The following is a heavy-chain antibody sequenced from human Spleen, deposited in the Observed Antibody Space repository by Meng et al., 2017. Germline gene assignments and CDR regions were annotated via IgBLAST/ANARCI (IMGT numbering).Heavy chain of an antibody. V-gene: IGHV1-2*06. D-gene: IGHD2-21*02. CDR1: GYIFTGYY. Sequence: GRVLTSGAELTKPGASVKVACKPSGYIFTGYYIHWVRQAPGQGLEWMGRINPNSGGTNYAQKFQGRVSMTTDTSVSTAYMDLSSLTSDDTAIYYCARARDSQLGLDYWGQGTLVTVSS. CDR3: ARARDSQLGLDY. J-gene: IGHJ4*02. CDR2: INPNSGGT.